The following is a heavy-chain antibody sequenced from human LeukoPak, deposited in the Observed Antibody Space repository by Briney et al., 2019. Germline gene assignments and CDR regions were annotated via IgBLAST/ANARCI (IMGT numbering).Heavy chain of an antibody. V-gene: IGHV3-48*03. Sequence: NPGGSLRLSCAASGFTFSSYEMNWVRQAPGKGLEWVSYISSSGSNRYYADSVKGRFTISRDNAKNSVYLQMNSLRAEDTAVYYCAKDGDTMSGTYYYDMDVWGKGTTVTIS. CDR1: GFTFSSYE. D-gene: IGHD1-26*01. CDR3: AKDGDTMSGTYYYDMDV. J-gene: IGHJ6*03. CDR2: ISSSGSNR.